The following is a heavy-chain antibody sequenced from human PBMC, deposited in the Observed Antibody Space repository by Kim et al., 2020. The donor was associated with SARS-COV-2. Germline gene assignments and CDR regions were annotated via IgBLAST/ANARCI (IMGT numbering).Heavy chain of an antibody. CDR3: ARDRLVTSGPLAY. Sequence: GGSLRLSCAASGFTFRNYGMHWVRQTPGKGLEWVAVVSYDGRIKKYRDPVKGRFSISRDNSNNMLYLHLDSLRPEDMGEYFCARDRLVTSGPLAYWGK. D-gene: IGHD4-4*01. CDR2: VSYDGRIK. J-gene: IGHJ4*02. CDR1: GFTFRNYG. V-gene: IGHV3-33*05.